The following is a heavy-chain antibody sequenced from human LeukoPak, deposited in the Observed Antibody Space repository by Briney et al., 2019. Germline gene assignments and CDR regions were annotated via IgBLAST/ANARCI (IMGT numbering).Heavy chain of an antibody. Sequence: SGGSLRLSCSASGFTFSSYAMHWVRQAPGKGLEYVSAISSNGGSTYYADSVKGRFTISRDNSKNTLYLQMSSLRAEDTVGYYYGTDRWGGFGSSPAQYEAFDIWGQGTMVTVSS. CDR1: GFTFSSYA. D-gene: IGHD6-6*01. V-gene: IGHV3-64D*09. CDR3: GTDRWGGFGSSPAQYEAFDI. CDR2: ISSNGGST. J-gene: IGHJ3*02.